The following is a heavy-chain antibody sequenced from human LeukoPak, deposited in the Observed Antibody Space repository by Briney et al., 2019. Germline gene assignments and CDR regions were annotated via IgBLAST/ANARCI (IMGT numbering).Heavy chain of an antibody. CDR1: GYTFTSYD. V-gene: IGHV1-8*01. CDR2: MNPNSGNT. CDR3: ARRKWQDPGAFDY. D-gene: IGHD5-12*01. Sequence: ASVKVSCKASGYTFTSYDINWVRQATGQGLEWMGWMNPNSGNTGYAQKFQGRVTMTRNTSISTAYMELSSLRSEDTAVYYCARRKWQDPGAFDYWGQGTLVTVSS. J-gene: IGHJ4*02.